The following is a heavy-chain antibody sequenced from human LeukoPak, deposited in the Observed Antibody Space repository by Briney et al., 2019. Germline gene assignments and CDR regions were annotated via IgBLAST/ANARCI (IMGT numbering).Heavy chain of an antibody. CDR1: GFTVSSNY. CDR2: IYSGGST. J-gene: IGHJ5*02. Sequence: GGSLRFSCAASGFTVSSNYMSWARQAPGKGLEWVSVIYSGGSTYYADSAEGRFTISRDNSKNTLYLQMNSLRAEDTAVYYCARGAQKNWFDPWGQGTLVTVSS. CDR3: ARGAQKNWFDP. V-gene: IGHV3-53*01.